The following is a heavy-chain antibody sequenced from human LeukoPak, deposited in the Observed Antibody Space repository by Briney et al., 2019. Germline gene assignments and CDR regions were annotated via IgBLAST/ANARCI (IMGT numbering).Heavy chain of an antibody. J-gene: IGHJ4*02. D-gene: IGHD1-26*01. CDR3: ARRYTASPGERFDY. CDR1: GGSISNYY. CDR2: IYSSGKT. Sequence: PSETLSLTCTVSGGSISNYYWTWIRQPPGKGLEWIGYIYSSGKTNYNPFLNSRVTIWLDTCKNEFSLMMRSLTAADTAVYYCARRYTASPGERFDYWGQGTLVTVSS. V-gene: IGHV4-59*08.